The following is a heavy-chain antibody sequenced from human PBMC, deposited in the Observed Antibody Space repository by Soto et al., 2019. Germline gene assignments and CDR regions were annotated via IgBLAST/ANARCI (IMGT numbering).Heavy chain of an antibody. D-gene: IGHD3-22*01. CDR3: ARVGYYDRSGYYYFDY. J-gene: IGHJ4*02. Sequence: SETLSLTCTVSGGSISSYYWSWIRQPPGKGLEWIGYIYHSGSTNYNPSLKSRVTISVDTSKNQFSLKLTSVTAADTAVYYCARVGYYDRSGYYYFDYWGQGTLVTVSS. V-gene: IGHV4-59*01. CDR1: GGSISSYY. CDR2: IYHSGST.